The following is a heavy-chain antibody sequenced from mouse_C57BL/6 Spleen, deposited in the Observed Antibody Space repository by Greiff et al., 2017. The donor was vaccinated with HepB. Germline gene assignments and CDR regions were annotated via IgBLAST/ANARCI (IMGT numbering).Heavy chain of an antibody. J-gene: IGHJ1*03. CDR3: ARGGGYYNCYWYIDV. CDR1: GYTFTSYW. V-gene: IGHV1-64*01. Sequence: QVQLQQPGAELVKPGASVKLSCKASGYTFTSYWMHWVKQRPGQGLEWIGMIHPNSGSTNYNEKFKSKATLTVDKSSSTAYMQLSSLISEDSAVYYCARGGGYYNCYWYIDVWGTGTTVTVSS. CDR2: IHPNSGST. D-gene: IGHD1-3*01.